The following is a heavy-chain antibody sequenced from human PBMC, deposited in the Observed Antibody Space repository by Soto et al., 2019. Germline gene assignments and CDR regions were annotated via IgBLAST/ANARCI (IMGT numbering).Heavy chain of an antibody. CDR3: VHRTTVQGVIGAHFDN. D-gene: IGHD3-10*01. Sequence: QITLKESGPTLVKPTQTLTLTCTFSGFPFSSSAVGVAWIRQPPGKALEWLALIYWDDNKRYSPSLKNRLTITRDTSKNQVVLTMANMDPVDTGTYYCVHRTTVQGVIGAHFDNWGQGTLLTVSS. V-gene: IGHV2-5*02. CDR2: IYWDDNK. CDR1: GFPFSSSAVG. J-gene: IGHJ4*02.